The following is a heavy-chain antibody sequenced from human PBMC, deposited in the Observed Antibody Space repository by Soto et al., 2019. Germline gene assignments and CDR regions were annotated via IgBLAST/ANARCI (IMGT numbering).Heavy chain of an antibody. Sequence: PSVKVSCKASGYTFATYGINWVRQATGQGLEWMGWISAYNGNTNYAQNLQGRVTMTTDTSTSTAYMELRSLRSDDTAVYYCARDYYDSSDIGWGQGTLVTVSS. CDR2: ISAYNGNT. V-gene: IGHV1-18*01. J-gene: IGHJ4*02. CDR3: ARDYYDSSDIG. CDR1: GYTFATYG. D-gene: IGHD3-22*01.